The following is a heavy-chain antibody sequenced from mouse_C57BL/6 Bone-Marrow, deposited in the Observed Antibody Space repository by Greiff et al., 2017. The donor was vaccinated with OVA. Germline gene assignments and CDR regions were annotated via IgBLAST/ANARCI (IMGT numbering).Heavy chain of an antibody. V-gene: IGHV1-50*01. CDR2: MDPSDSYT. CDR3: ARQGAMDY. Sequence: QVQLQQPGAELVKPGASVKLSCKASGYTFTSYWMQWVKQRPGQGLEWSGEMDPSDSYTNHNQKFKGKATLTVDTSSSPAYMQLSSLTSEDSAVYYCARQGAMDYWGQGTSVTVSS. J-gene: IGHJ4*01. CDR1: GYTFTSYW.